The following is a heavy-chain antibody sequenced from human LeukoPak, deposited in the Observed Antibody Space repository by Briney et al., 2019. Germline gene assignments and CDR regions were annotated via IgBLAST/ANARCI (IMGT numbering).Heavy chain of an antibody. CDR3: ARALSGSYYGYYYYYYMDV. Sequence: SVKVSCKASGYTFTGYYMHWVRQAPGQGLEWMGWINPNSGGTNYAQKFQGRVTMTRDTSISTAYMELSRLRSDDTAVYYCARALSGSYYGYYYYYYMDVWGKGTTVTVSS. CDR1: GYTFTGYY. V-gene: IGHV1-2*02. D-gene: IGHD1-26*01. CDR2: INPNSGGT. J-gene: IGHJ6*03.